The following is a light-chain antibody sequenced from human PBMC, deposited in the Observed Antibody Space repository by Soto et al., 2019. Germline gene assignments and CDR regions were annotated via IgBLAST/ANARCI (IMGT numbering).Light chain of an antibody. CDR2: EVS. CDR3: SSYAGSNNFV. J-gene: IGLJ1*01. Sequence: QSALTQPPSASGSPGQSVTIPCTGTSSDVGGYNSVSWYQQHPGKAPKPMIYEVSKRPSGVPDRFSGSKSGNTASLTVSGLQAEDEADYYCSSYAGSNNFVFGTGTKLTVL. CDR1: SSDVGGYNS. V-gene: IGLV2-8*01.